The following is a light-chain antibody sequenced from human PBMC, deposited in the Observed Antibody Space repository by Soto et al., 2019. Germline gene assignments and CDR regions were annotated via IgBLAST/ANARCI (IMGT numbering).Light chain of an antibody. J-gene: IGLJ3*02. CDR2: EVT. Sequence: QSALTQPASVSGSPGQSITISCTGTSSDVGTYNYVSWYQHHPGKGPKLLIFEVTNRPSGVSNRFSGSKSGNTASLTISGLQAEDEADYYCSSYTNNYARMFGGGTKLTVL. CDR3: SSYTNNYARM. V-gene: IGLV2-14*01. CDR1: SSDVGTYNY.